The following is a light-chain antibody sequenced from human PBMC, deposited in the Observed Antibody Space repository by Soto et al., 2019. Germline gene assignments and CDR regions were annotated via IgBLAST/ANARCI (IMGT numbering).Light chain of an antibody. CDR1: KIGSKS. CDR3: QVWDSSSDWV. Sequence: SYELTQPPSVSVAPGQTARISCGGNKIGSKSVHWYQQKPGQAPVLVVYDDSDRPSGIRERFSGSNSGNTATLTISRVEAGDEADFYCQVWDSSSDWVFGGGTKLTVL. J-gene: IGLJ3*02. CDR2: DDS. V-gene: IGLV3-21*02.